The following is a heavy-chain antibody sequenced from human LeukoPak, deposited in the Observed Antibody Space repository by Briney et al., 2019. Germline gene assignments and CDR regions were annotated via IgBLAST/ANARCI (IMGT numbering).Heavy chain of an antibody. D-gene: IGHD2-15*01. V-gene: IGHV3-48*04. J-gene: IGHJ4*02. CDR2: ISSSSITI. Sequence: GGSLRLSCAPSGFTFSSYSLNWVRQAPGKGLECVSFISSSSITIYYAHSVKGRFTISRDNAEKSLYLQMNSLRAEDTAVYCCARDRGGSYSAIDYWGQGTLVTVSS. CDR3: ARDRGGSYSAIDY. CDR1: GFTFSSYS.